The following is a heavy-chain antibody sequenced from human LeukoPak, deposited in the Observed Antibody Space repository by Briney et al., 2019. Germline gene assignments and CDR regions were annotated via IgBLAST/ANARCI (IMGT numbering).Heavy chain of an antibody. J-gene: IGHJ4*02. V-gene: IGHV1-24*01. CDR1: VYTLTELS. D-gene: IGHD1-7*01. Sequence: ASVKVSCKVSVYTLTELSMHWVRHAPGKGLEWMGGFDPEDGETIYAQKFQGRVTMTEDTSTDTAYMELSSLRSEDTAVYYCATAFSHLELRDFWGQGTLVTVSS. CDR2: FDPEDGET. CDR3: ATAFSHLELRDF.